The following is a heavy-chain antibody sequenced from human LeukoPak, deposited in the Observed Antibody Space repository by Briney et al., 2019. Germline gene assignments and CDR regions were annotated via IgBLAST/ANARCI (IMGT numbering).Heavy chain of an antibody. CDR3: AKDSGPDENSGYPQK. CDR1: GFTFDDYA. Sequence: GRSLRLSCAASGFTFDDYAMHWVRQPPGKGLEWVSGISWNSGRIAYADSVKGRFTISRDNAKNSLYLQMNSLRAEGTALYYCAKDSGPDENSGYPQKGGQGTLVTVSA. V-gene: IGHV3-9*01. J-gene: IGHJ4*02. CDR2: ISWNSGRI. D-gene: IGHD3-22*01.